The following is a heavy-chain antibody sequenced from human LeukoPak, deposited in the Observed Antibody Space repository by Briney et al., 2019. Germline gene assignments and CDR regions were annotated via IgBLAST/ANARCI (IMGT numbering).Heavy chain of an antibody. Sequence: WVSLRLSCAASGFTFSSYEMNWVRQAPGKGLEWVSYISSSGSTRYYVDSVKGRFTISRDNAKNSLYLQMNSLRAEDTAVYYCARGKQWLVDYWGQGTLVTVSS. CDR1: GFTFSSYE. V-gene: IGHV3-48*03. CDR3: ARGKQWLVDY. D-gene: IGHD6-19*01. CDR2: ISSSGSTR. J-gene: IGHJ4*02.